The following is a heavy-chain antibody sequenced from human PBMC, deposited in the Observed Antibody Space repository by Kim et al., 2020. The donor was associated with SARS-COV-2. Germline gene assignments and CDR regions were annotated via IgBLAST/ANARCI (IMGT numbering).Heavy chain of an antibody. Sequence: SVKVSCKASGGTFSSYAISWVRQAPGQGLEWMGGIIPIFGTANYAQKFQGRVTITADESTSTAYMELSSLRSEDTAVYYCARGGGYCGGDCVYNWFDPWGQGTLVTVSS. CDR1: GGTFSSYA. CDR2: IIPIFGTA. J-gene: IGHJ5*02. V-gene: IGHV1-69*13. D-gene: IGHD2-21*02. CDR3: ARGGGYCGGDCVYNWFDP.